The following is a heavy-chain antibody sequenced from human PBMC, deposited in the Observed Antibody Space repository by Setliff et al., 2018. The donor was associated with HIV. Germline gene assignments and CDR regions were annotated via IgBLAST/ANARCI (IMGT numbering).Heavy chain of an antibody. Sequence: SETLSLTCTVSGDSITNSMHYWSWIRQPPGKGLEFIGSIHYNDGKTYYNAALRSRVTISADTSKNQFSLKLNSATAADTAVYYCAKLLPAADMAREIDSWGQGTLVTVSS. CDR1: GDSITNSMHY. CDR2: IHYNDGKT. J-gene: IGHJ4*02. V-gene: IGHV4-39*01. CDR3: AKLLPAADMAREIDS. D-gene: IGHD2-2*01.